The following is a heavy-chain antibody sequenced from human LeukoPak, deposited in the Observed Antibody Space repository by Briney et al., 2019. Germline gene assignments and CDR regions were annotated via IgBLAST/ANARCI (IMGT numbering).Heavy chain of an antibody. CDR2: INHSGST. Sequence: SETLSLTRAVYGGSFSGYYWSWIRQPPGKGLEWIGEINHSGSTNYNPSLKSRVTISVDTSKNQFSLKLSSVTAADTAVYYCARGAGFDYWGQGTLVTVSS. CDR3: ARGAGFDY. J-gene: IGHJ4*02. V-gene: IGHV4-34*01. CDR1: GGSFSGYY.